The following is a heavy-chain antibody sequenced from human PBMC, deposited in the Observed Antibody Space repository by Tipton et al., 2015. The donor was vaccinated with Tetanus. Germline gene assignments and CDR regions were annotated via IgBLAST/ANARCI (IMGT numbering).Heavy chain of an antibody. CDR2: SWYDGTDK. CDR1: GFIFSSYG. CDR3: AREADCSGGSCFSGDVDP. V-gene: IGHV3-33*01. Sequence: SLRLSCAASGFIFSSYGIHWVRQAPGKGLEWLAVSWYDGTDKYYADSVKGRFTISRDNSKNTLYLQMNSLRAEDTALYYCAREADCSGGSCFSGDVDPWGQGTQVTVSS. J-gene: IGHJ5*02. D-gene: IGHD2-15*01.